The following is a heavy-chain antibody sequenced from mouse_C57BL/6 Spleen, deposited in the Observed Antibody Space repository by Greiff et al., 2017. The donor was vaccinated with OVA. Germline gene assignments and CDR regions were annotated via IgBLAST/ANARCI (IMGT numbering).Heavy chain of an antibody. CDR3: TGGGGTNDFDY. V-gene: IGHV5-9-1*02. CDR1: GFTFSSYA. D-gene: IGHD3-3*01. CDR2: ISSGGDYI. J-gene: IGHJ2*01. Sequence: EVQRVESGEGLVKPGGSLKLSCAASGFTFSSYAMSWVRQTPEKRLEWVAYISSGGDYIYYADTVKGRFTISRDNARNTLYLQMSSLKSEDTAMYYGTGGGGTNDFDYWGQGTTLTVSS.